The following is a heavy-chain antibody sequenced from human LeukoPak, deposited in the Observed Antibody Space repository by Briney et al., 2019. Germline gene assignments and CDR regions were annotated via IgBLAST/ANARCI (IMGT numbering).Heavy chain of an antibody. V-gene: IGHV4-34*01. CDR1: GGSFSGYY. CDR2: INHSGST. J-gene: IGHJ3*02. D-gene: IGHD3-10*01. Sequence: SETLSLTCAVYGGSFSGYYWSWIRQPPGKGLEWIGEINHSGSTNYNPSLKSRVTISVDTSKNQFSLKLSSVPAADTAVYYCARWHYYGSGSYYKHAFDIWGQGTMVTVSS. CDR3: ARWHYYGSGSYYKHAFDI.